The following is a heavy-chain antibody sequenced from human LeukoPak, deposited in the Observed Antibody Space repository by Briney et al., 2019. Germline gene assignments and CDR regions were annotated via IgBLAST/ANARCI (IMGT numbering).Heavy chain of an antibody. J-gene: IGHJ5*01. CDR3: AKEMGYCTGGSCYRWFDS. CDR1: GFTFSSYA. CDR2: IGGSGGST. V-gene: IGHV3-23*01. Sequence: GGSLRLSCTASGFTFSSYAMSWVRQAPGKGLEWVSAIGGSGGSTYYADSVKGRFTISRDNSKNTLYVQMNSLRAEDTAVYYCAKEMGYCTGGSCYRWFDSWGQGTLVTVSS. D-gene: IGHD2-15*01.